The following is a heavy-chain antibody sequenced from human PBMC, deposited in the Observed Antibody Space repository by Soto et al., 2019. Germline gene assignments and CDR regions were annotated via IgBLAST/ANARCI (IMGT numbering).Heavy chain of an antibody. CDR2: IYRTGST. D-gene: IGHD5-12*01. Sequence: SETLSLTCAVSGGSFTSNNWWTWVRQPPGQGPEWIGEIYRTGSTNYNPSLKSRVTISLDKSENQFSLKVTSMTAADTAIYYCAKYRRTDAEGYRPDFWGPGTLVTVS. J-gene: IGHJ4*02. CDR3: AKYRRTDAEGYRPDF. V-gene: IGHV4-4*02. CDR1: GGSFTSNNW.